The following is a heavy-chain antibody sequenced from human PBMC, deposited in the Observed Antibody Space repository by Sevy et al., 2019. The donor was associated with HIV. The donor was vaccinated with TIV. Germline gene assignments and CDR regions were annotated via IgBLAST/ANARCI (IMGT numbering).Heavy chain of an antibody. CDR1: GFTFSSYG. Sequence: GGSLRLSCAASGFTFSSYGMHWVRQAPGKGLEWVAVIWYDGSNKYYVDSVKGRFTISRDNSRNTLYLQMDSLRAEDTAVYYCAGGASYGGKPSYDYWGQGTLVTVSS. D-gene: IGHD4-17*01. CDR3: AGGASYGGKPSYDY. CDR2: IWYDGSNK. J-gene: IGHJ4*02. V-gene: IGHV3-33*01.